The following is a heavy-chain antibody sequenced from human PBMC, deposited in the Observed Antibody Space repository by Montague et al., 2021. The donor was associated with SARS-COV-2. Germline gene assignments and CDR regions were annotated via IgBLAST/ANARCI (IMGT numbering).Heavy chain of an antibody. J-gene: IGHJ4*02. CDR2: ISSSSSYT. V-gene: IGHV3-11*03. D-gene: IGHD3-3*01. CDR3: AASLGSITIFGVVTMGYFDY. CDR1: GFTFSDYY. Sequence: SLSLSFAASGFTFSDYYMSWIRQAPGKGLEWVSYISSSSSYTNYADSVKGRFTISRDNAKNSLYLQMNSLRAEDTAVYYCAASLGSITIFGVVTMGYFDYWGQGTLVTVSS.